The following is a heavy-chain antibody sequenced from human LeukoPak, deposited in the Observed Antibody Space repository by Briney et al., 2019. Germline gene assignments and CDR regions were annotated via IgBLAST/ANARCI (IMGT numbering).Heavy chain of an antibody. CDR3: ARGPIVVVPAAISFYYYYMDV. CDR2: IYYSGST. D-gene: IGHD2-2*02. V-gene: IGHV4-59*08. CDR1: GGSISSYY. J-gene: IGHJ6*03. Sequence: SETLSLTCTVSGGSISSYYWSWIRQPPGKGLEWIGYIYYSGSTNYNPSLKSRVTISVDTSKNQFSLKLSSVTAADTAVYYCARGPIVVVPAAISFYYYYMDVWGKGTTVTVSS.